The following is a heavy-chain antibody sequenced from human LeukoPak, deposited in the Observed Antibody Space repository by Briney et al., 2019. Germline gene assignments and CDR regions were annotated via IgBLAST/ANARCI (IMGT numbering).Heavy chain of an antibody. J-gene: IGHJ5*02. CDR2: IKKDESKR. CDR3: AREASLYCSGDNCYWAFDL. D-gene: IGHD2-15*01. Sequence: PGGSVRLFCAASGFTFSNYWMIWVRQAPGKGLEWVANIKKDESKRYYVGSVKGRFTISRDNAKNSLYLQMNSLRAEDTAVYYCAREASLYCSGDNCYWAFDLWGQGTLVTVSS. CDR1: GFTFSNYW. V-gene: IGHV3-7*01.